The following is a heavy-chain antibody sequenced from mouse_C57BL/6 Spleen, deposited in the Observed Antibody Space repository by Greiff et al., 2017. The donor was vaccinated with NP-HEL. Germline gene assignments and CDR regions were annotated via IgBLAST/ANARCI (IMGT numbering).Heavy chain of an antibody. D-gene: IGHD1-1*01. J-gene: IGHJ4*01. CDR3: AREDYYGSSPHYYAMDY. Sequence: QVQLQQSGAELARPGASVKLSCKASGYTFTSYGISWVKQRTGQGLEWIGEIYPRSGNTYYNEKFKGKATLTADKSSSTAYMELRSLTSEDSAVYFCAREDYYGSSPHYYAMDYWGQGTSVTVSS. V-gene: IGHV1-81*01. CDR2: IYPRSGNT. CDR1: GYTFTSYG.